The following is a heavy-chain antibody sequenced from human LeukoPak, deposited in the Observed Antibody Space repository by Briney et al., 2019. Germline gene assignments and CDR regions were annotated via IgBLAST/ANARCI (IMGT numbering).Heavy chain of an antibody. D-gene: IGHD2-2*02. Sequence: PGGSLRLSCAASGFTFSSYAMHWVRQAPSKGLEWVAVISYDGSNKYYADSVKGRFTISRDSSKNTLYLQMNSLRAEDTAVYYCARGDCSSTSCYRLDYWGQGTLVTVSS. CDR2: ISYDGSNK. J-gene: IGHJ4*02. CDR3: ARGDCSSTSCYRLDY. CDR1: GFTFSSYA. V-gene: IGHV3-30-3*01.